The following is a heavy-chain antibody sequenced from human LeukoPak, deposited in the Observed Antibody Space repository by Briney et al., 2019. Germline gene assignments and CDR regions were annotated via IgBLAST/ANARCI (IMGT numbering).Heavy chain of an antibody. Sequence: SETLSLTCAVYGGSFSGYYWSWIRQPPGKGLEWIGEINHSGSTNYNPSLKSRVTISVDTSKNQFSLKLSSVTAADTAVYYCARGTGYANWFDPWGQGTLVTVPS. CDR1: GGSFSGYY. CDR3: ARGTGYANWFDP. CDR2: INHSGST. J-gene: IGHJ5*02. D-gene: IGHD5-18*01. V-gene: IGHV4-34*01.